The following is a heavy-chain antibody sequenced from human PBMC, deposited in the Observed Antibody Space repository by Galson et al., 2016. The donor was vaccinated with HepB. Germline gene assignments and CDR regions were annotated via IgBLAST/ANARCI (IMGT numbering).Heavy chain of an antibody. J-gene: IGHJ5*02. V-gene: IGHV6-1*01. CDR3: AREAVTGSWIRKKTLGYSWLEP. CDR1: GDSVSSNSAA. D-gene: IGHD1-20*01. CDR2: TYYRSKWYN. Sequence: CAISGDSVSSNSAAWNWIRQSPSRGLEWLGRTYYRSKWYNSYALSVKTRITINADTSKNQFSLLLNSVTPEDTAVYYCAREAVTGSWIRKKTLGYSWLEPWGQGTLVTVSS.